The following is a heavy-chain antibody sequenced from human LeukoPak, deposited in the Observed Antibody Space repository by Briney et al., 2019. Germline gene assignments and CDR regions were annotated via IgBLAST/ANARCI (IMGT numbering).Heavy chain of an antibody. Sequence: GGSLRLSCAASGFTFINFAMTWVRQSPGKGLELVSFIDGSGDRTSYADSVKGRFTISRDNSKNTLSLQMNSLRVEDAAVYYCAKTLVPPAHLDSNFYFYGMDVWGEGTAVTVSS. V-gene: IGHV3-23*01. D-gene: IGHD4/OR15-4a*01. CDR3: AKTLVPPAHLDSNFYFYGMDV. J-gene: IGHJ6*04. CDR2: IDGSGDRT. CDR1: GFTFINFA.